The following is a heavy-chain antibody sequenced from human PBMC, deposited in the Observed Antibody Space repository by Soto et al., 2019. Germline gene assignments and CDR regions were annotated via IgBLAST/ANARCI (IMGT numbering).Heavy chain of an antibody. CDR3: ARDYPGNYYYYGMDV. Sequence: PSETLSLTCTVSGGSVSSGSYYWSWIRQPPGKGLEWIGYIYYSGSTNYNPSLKSRVTISVDTSKNQFSLKLSSVTAADTAVYYCARDYPGNYYYYGMDVWGQGTTVTVSS. CDR2: IYYSGST. CDR1: GGSVSSGSYY. J-gene: IGHJ6*02. V-gene: IGHV4-61*01. D-gene: IGHD3-16*02.